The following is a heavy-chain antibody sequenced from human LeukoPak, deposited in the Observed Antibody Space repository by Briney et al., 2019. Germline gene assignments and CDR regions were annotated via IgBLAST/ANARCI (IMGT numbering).Heavy chain of an antibody. V-gene: IGHV1-18*04. D-gene: IGHD3-3*01. CDR3: ARHHERFLEWNTPTPCDY. J-gene: IGHJ4*02. CDR1: GYIFTSHG. CDR2: ISASNGNT. Sequence: ASVKVSCKASGYIFTSHGISWVRQAPGQGLEWMGWISASNGNTKYAQKPQGRVTMTTDTSTSTAYMELRSLRSDDTAVYYCARHHERFLEWNTPTPCDYWGQGTLVTVSS.